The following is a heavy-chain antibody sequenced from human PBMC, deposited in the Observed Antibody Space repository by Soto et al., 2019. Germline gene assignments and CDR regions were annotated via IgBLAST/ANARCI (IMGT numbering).Heavy chain of an antibody. V-gene: IGHV3-23*01. J-gene: IGHJ4*02. D-gene: IGHD3-22*01. Sequence: GGSLRLSCAASGFTFSSYAMSWVRQAPGKGLEWVSAISGSGGSTYYADSVKGRFTISRDNSKNTLYLQMNSLRAEDTAVYYCAKVTITMIVVAIEYYFDYWGQGTLVTVSS. CDR3: AKVTITMIVVAIEYYFDY. CDR2: ISGSGGST. CDR1: GFTFSSYA.